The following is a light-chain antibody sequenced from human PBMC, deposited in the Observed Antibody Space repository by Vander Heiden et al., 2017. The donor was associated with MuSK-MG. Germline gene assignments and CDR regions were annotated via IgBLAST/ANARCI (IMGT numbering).Light chain of an antibody. Sequence: DSQMTQSPSSLSASVGDRVIITCRAGQNINNNLAWYQQKPGKAPHLLIYAASRLRSGVPSRFSGSASGTDFTLSISMLHPEDFATYFCQKTDTVPLTFGGGTKVDIK. J-gene: IGKJ4*01. CDR2: AAS. CDR1: QNINNN. CDR3: QKTDTVPLT. V-gene: IGKV1-39*01.